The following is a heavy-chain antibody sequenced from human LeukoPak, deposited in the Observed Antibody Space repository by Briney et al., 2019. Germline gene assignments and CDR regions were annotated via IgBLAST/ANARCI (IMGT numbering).Heavy chain of an antibody. D-gene: IGHD2-2*01. CDR2: IDSNGGGA. CDR3: ARGLDCRSTSCQTALFDY. Sequence: PGGSLRLSCATSGFTFNIYWMQWVRQVPGKGLVWVSRIDSNGGGATYADSVKGRFTTSRDNGNNTMYLQMNSLRDEDTAVYYCARGLDCRSTSCQTALFDYWGQGTLVTVFS. CDR1: GFTFNIYW. V-gene: IGHV3-74*03. J-gene: IGHJ4*02.